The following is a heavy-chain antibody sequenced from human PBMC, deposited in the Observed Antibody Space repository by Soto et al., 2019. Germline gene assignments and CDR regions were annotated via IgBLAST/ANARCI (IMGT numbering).Heavy chain of an antibody. J-gene: IGHJ4*02. CDR1: GYTFTNYG. Sequence: QVQLVQSGAEVTKPGASVKVSCKASGYTFTNYGISWVRQAPGQGLEWMGWISAYNGNTNYAQKLQGRATMTTDTSTSTAYMELRSLRSDDTAVYYCARDQGPYCSSTSCHNFDYWGQGTLVTVSS. V-gene: IGHV1-18*01. CDR2: ISAYNGNT. D-gene: IGHD2-2*02. CDR3: ARDQGPYCSSTSCHNFDY.